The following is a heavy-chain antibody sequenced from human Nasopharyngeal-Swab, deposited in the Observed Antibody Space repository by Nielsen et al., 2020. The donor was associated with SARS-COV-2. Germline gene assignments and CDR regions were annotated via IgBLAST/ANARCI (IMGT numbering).Heavy chain of an antibody. V-gene: IGHV4-39*01. CDR1: GGSISSSSDY. Sequence: SETLSRTCTVSGGSISSSSDYWGWIRQPPGKGLEWIGSIYYSGSTYYNPSLKSRVTISVDTSKNQFSLKLSSVTAADTAVYYCASQPSNWFDPWGQGTLVTVSS. J-gene: IGHJ5*02. CDR3: ASQPSNWFDP. CDR2: IYYSGST.